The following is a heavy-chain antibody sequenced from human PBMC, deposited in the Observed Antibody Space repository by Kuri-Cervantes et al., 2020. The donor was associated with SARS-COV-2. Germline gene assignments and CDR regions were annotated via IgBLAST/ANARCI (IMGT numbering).Heavy chain of an antibody. CDR1: GGSISSGSYY. V-gene: IGHV4-61*02. D-gene: IGHD1-26*01. Sequence: LRLSCTVSGGSISSGSYYWSWIRQPAGKGLEWIGRIYTSGSTNYNPSLRSRVTISVDTSKNQLSLKLSSVTAADTAVYYCARGGDWFDPWGQGTLVTVSS. CDR2: IYTSGST. J-gene: IGHJ5*02. CDR3: ARGGDWFDP.